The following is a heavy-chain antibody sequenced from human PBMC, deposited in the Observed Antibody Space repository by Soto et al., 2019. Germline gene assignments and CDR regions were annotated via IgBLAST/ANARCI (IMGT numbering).Heavy chain of an antibody. CDR1: GGSISSSYW. Sequence: QVQLQESGPGLVKPSGTLSLTFAVSGGSISSSYWWNLVRQTQRGGLEWLGTIYHGGHTNYNPSLKNRVTISVDKSKNQFSLKLTSVTAADTAVYYCVSSLNYDFWRDGGRHFDFHYWGRGILANVSA. D-gene: IGHD3-3*01. V-gene: IGHV4-4*02. J-gene: IGHJ4*02. CDR3: VSSLNYDFWRDGGRHFDFHY. CDR2: IYHGGHT.